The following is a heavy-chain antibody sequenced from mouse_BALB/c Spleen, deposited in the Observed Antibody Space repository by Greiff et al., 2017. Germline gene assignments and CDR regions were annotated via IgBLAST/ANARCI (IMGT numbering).Heavy chain of an antibody. D-gene: IGHD4-1*01. J-gene: IGHJ4*01. V-gene: IGHV1S81*02. Sequence: QVQLQQPGAELVKPGASVKLSCKASGYTFTSYWMHWVKQRPGQGLEWIGEINPSNGRTNYNEKFKSKATLTVDKSSSTAYMQLSSLTSEDSAVYDCAKLGRGMDYWGQGTSVTVSS. CDR3: AKLGRGMDY. CDR1: GYTFTSYW. CDR2: INPSNGRT.